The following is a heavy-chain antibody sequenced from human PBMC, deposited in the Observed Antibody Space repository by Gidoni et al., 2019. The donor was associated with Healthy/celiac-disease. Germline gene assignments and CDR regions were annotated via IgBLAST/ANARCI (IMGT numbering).Heavy chain of an antibody. V-gene: IGHV4-61*02. D-gene: IGHD3-10*01. CDR3: EGTGSGSYSDY. Sequence: QVQLQESGPGLVKPSQTLSLTCTVSGGSISSGSYYWSWIRQPAGKGLEWIGRIYTSGSTNYNPSLKSRVTISVDTSKNQFSLKLSSVTAADTAVYYCEGTGSGSYSDYWGQGTLVTVSS. J-gene: IGHJ4*02. CDR2: IYTSGST. CDR1: GGSISSGSYY.